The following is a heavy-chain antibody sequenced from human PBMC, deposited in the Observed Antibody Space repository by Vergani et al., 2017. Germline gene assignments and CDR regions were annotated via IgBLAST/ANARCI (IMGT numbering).Heavy chain of an antibody. V-gene: IGHV3-33*06. CDR2: IWYDGSNK. J-gene: IGHJ3*02. Sequence: QVQLVESGGGVVQPGRSLRLSCAASGFTFNSYGMHWVRQAPGKGLEWVAVIWYDGSNKYYADSVKGRFTISRDNSKNTLYLQMNSLRAEDTAVYYCAKDAYYDSSGYYPWAFDIWGQGTMVTVSS. D-gene: IGHD3-22*01. CDR3: AKDAYYDSSGYYPWAFDI. CDR1: GFTFNSYG.